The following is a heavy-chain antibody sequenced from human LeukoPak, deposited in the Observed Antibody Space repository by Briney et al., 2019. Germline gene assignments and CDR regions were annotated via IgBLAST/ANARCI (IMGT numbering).Heavy chain of an antibody. CDR1: GYRINSYW. CDR3: AKMISVSYRCDLPY. V-gene: IGHV5-51*01. CDR2: IFPGDSET. Sequence: GESLKISCKTSGYRINSYWIAWVRQTPGKGLEWMGNIFPGDSETNYSPPIQGQVTISDDKYITTAHMQWPSLKASTTGKYYFAKMISVSYRCDLPYWGEGALVTVSS. D-gene: IGHD3-10*01. J-gene: IGHJ4*02.